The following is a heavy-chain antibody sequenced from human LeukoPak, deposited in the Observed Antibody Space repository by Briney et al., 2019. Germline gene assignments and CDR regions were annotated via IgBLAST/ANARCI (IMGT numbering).Heavy chain of an antibody. CDR2: IYHSGTT. J-gene: IGHJ4*02. CDR3: ARLTTVAATQ. Sequence: PSETLSLTCTVSGYSISSGYYWGWIRQPPGKGLEWIGSIYHSGTTYYNPSLKSRVTISVDTSKNQFSLKLSSVTAADTAVYYCARLTTVAATQWGQGTLVTVSS. CDR1: GYSISSGYY. D-gene: IGHD2-15*01. V-gene: IGHV4-38-2*02.